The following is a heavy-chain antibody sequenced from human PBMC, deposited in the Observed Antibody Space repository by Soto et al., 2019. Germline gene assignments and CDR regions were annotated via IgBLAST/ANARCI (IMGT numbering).Heavy chain of an antibody. V-gene: IGHV3-48*02. Sequence: EVQLVESGGGLVQPGGSVRLSCAASGFTFSSYSMNWVRQAPGKGLEWVSYISSSSSTIYYADSVKGRFTISRDNAKNSLYLQMNSLRDEDTAVYYCARDGSSGYYYYFDYWGQGTLVTVSS. D-gene: IGHD3-22*01. CDR2: ISSSSSTI. CDR3: ARDGSSGYYYYFDY. CDR1: GFTFSSYS. J-gene: IGHJ4*02.